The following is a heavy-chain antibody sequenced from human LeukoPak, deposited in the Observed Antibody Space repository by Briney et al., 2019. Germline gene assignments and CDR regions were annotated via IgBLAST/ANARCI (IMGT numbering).Heavy chain of an antibody. CDR1: GYTFTGYY. V-gene: IGHV1-2*06. CDR2: INPNSGGT. CDR3: ARGRLPMVRGVMYNWFDP. D-gene: IGHD3-10*01. J-gene: IGHJ5*02. Sequence: ASVKVSCKASGYTFTGYYMHWVRQAPGQGLEWMGRINPNSGGTNYARKFQGRVTMTRDTSISTAYMELSRLRSDDTAVYYCARGRLPMVRGVMYNWFDPWGQGTLVTVSS.